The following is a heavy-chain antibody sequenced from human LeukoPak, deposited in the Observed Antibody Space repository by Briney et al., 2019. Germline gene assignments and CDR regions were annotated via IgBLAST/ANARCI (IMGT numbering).Heavy chain of an antibody. D-gene: IGHD2-2*01. J-gene: IGHJ5*02. Sequence: ASVKVSCKASGYTFTSYDINWVRQATGQGLEWMGWMNPNSGNTGYAQKFQGRVTITRNTSISTAYMELSSLRSEDTAVYYCARRTKRYCSSTSCYSYNWFDPWGQGTLVTVSS. CDR2: MNPNSGNT. V-gene: IGHV1-8*03. CDR3: ARRTKRYCSSTSCYSYNWFDP. CDR1: GYTFTSYD.